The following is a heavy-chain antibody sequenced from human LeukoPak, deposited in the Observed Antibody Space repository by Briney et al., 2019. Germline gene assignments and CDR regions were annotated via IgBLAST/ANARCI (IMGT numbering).Heavy chain of an antibody. CDR1: GFTFSSYG. CDR3: AKGGGNGYGAGPFDY. J-gene: IGHJ4*02. V-gene: IGHV3-23*01. Sequence: PGGSLRLSCAASGFTFSSYGMSWVRPPPGKGLGLVTAISTEAGATTSAASVEGPFTISRDKSKNTVSMQMSTLRAEDTAVYYCAKGGGNGYGAGPFDYWGQGTLVTVSS. D-gene: IGHD3-10*01. CDR2: ISTEAGAT.